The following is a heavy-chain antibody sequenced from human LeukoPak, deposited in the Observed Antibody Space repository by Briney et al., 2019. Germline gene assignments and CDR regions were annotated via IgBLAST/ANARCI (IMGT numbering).Heavy chain of an antibody. CDR2: INHSGST. CDR1: GGSFSGYY. J-gene: IGHJ4*02. CDR3: ARSGPDYVWGSYRRDFDY. D-gene: IGHD3-16*02. Sequence: SETLSLTCAVYGGSFSGYYWSWIRQPPGKGLEWIGEINHSGSTNYNPSLKSRVTISVDTSKNQFSLKLSSVTAADTAVYYCARSGPDYVWGSYRRDFDYWGQGTLVTVSS. V-gene: IGHV4-34*01.